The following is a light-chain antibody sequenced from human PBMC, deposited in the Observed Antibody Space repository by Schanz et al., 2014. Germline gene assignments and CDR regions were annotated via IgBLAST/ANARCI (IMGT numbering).Light chain of an antibody. V-gene: IGLV2-14*03. CDR3: CSYAGSSTFGV. CDR2: DVS. J-gene: IGLJ2*01. CDR1: SSDIGGYNY. Sequence: QSALTQPASVSGSPGQSITISCTGTSSDIGGYNYVSWYRQHPGKAPKVMIFDVSNRPSGVSNRFSGSKSGNTASLTISGLQTEDEADYYCCSYAGSSTFGVFGGGTKLTVL.